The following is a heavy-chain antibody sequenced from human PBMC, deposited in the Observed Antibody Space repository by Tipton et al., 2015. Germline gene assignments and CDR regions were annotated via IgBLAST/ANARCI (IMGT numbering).Heavy chain of an antibody. CDR2: MYYGGTT. CDR1: GASISSHAYY. D-gene: IGHD3-3*01. Sequence: TLSLTCTVSGASISSHAYYWDWLRQPPGKGLEWIGEMYYGGTTNCNPSLKSRVTMPLDRAKNQFSLRLISVTAADTAMYYCTRYVYGVIPSGVYWGQGTLVTVSS. V-gene: IGHV4-39*07. J-gene: IGHJ4*02. CDR3: TRYVYGVIPSGVY.